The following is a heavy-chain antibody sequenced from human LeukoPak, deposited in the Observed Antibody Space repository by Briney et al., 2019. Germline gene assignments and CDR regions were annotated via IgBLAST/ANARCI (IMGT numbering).Heavy chain of an antibody. D-gene: IGHD5-18*01. CDR1: GDSFTSYW. CDR3: ARQSGYAYGYDY. J-gene: IGHJ4*02. Sequence: AESLKISCKGSGDSFTSYWVAWGRQMPAQGVEGMGITYPDDSDTRFNPSFQGQVTISADKSISTAYLQWSSLKASDTAMYYCARQSGYAYGYDYWGQGTLVTVSS. CDR2: TYPDDSDT. V-gene: IGHV5-51*01.